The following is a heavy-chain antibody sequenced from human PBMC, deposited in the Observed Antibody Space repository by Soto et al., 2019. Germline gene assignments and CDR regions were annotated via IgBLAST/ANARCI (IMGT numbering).Heavy chain of an antibody. Sequence: QVQLVESGGGVVRPGRSLRLSCVASGFRFSNYGISWVRQAPGKGLEWVARIWYEGSNTYYAESVKGRFTILRDNSKNTLDLQMTSLAAGDTAVYYCARDRLQWLATDVTHGMDVWGPGTTVTVSS. D-gene: IGHD6-19*01. CDR1: GFRFSNYG. V-gene: IGHV3-33*01. CDR2: IWYEGSNT. CDR3: ARDRLQWLATDVTHGMDV. J-gene: IGHJ6*02.